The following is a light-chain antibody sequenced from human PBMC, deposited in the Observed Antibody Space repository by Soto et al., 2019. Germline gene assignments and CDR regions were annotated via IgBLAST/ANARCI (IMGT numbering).Light chain of an antibody. J-gene: IGKJ1*01. CDR3: QQYGSSGT. CDR1: QSVSNNY. Sequence: EILLTQSPGTLSLSPGERATLSCGASQSVSNNYLAWYQQKPGQAPRLLIYGASNRATGIPARLSGSGSGTEFTLTISRMEPEDFAVYYCQQYGSSGTFGQGTQVDIK. CDR2: GAS. V-gene: IGKV3-20*01.